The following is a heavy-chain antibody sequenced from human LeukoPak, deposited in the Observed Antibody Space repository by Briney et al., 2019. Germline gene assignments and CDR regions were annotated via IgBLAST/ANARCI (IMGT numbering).Heavy chain of an antibody. CDR3: ARRGGSYSHSDF. Sequence: ASVSVSFKPSVYTFINYGIIWVRQAPGQGLQWMGWVSPFNGNTDYAPKLQGRVTMTTDTSTTTAYMELRSLTSDDTAVYYCARRGGSYSHSDFWGQGTLVTVSS. J-gene: IGHJ4*02. D-gene: IGHD1-26*01. CDR1: VYTFINYG. V-gene: IGHV1-18*01. CDR2: VSPFNGNT.